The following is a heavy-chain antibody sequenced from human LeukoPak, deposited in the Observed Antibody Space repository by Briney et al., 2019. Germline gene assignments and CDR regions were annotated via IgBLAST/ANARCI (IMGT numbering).Heavy chain of an antibody. CDR1: RFTFSSYA. V-gene: IGHV3-23*01. Sequence: GGSLRLSCAASRFTFSSYAMSWVRQAPGKGLEWVSSISGSGGSTYYADSVKGRFTISRDNSKNTLYLQMNSLRAEDTAVYYCAKSSYYDSSGFYREYYFDYWGQGTLVTVSS. CDR2: ISGSGGST. D-gene: IGHD3-22*01. CDR3: AKSSYYDSSGFYREYYFDY. J-gene: IGHJ4*02.